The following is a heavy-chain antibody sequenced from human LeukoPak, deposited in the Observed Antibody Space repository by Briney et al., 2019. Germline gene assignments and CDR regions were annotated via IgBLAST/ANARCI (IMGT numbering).Heavy chain of an antibody. CDR1: GYTFTSYG. V-gene: IGHV1-18*01. J-gene: IGHJ4*02. CDR2: ISAYNGNT. Sequence: ASVKVSCKASGYTFTSYGISWVRQAPGQGLEWMGWISAYNGNTNYAQKLQGRVTMTTDTSTSTAYMELRSLRSDDTAVYYCARTGLMTTVTTWYFDYWGQGTLVTVSS. D-gene: IGHD4-17*01. CDR3: ARTGLMTTVTTWYFDY.